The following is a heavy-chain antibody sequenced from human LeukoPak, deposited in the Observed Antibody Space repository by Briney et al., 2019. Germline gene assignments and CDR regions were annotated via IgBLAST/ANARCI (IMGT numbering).Heavy chain of an antibody. CDR2: INWNGGST. J-gene: IGHJ4*02. V-gene: IGHV3-20*04. CDR3: ARDGTLHLGYDYVGSIDY. D-gene: IGHD3-16*01. CDR1: GFTFEDYG. Sequence: GGSLRLSCAASGFTFEDYGMSWVRQAPGEGLEWVSGINWNGGSTDYADSVKGRFTIYRDNAKTSLYLQMNSLRAGDTAVYYCARDGTLHLGYDYVGSIDYWGQGTLVTVSS.